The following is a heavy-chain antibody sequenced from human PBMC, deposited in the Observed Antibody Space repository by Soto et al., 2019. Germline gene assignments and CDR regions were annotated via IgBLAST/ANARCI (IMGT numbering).Heavy chain of an antibody. CDR1: GFTFSRYA. V-gene: IGHV3-23*01. CDR2: ISGSGGST. J-gene: IGHJ4*02. Sequence: EVQLLESGGGSVQPGGSLRLSCATSGFTFSRYAMSWVRQAPGKGLEWVSAISGSGGSTNYADSAEGRFTISRDNSKNTLYLQMSSLRAEDTAVYYCAKAGGIAVPGSHLDYWGQGTLVTVSS. D-gene: IGHD6-19*01. CDR3: AKAGGIAVPGSHLDY.